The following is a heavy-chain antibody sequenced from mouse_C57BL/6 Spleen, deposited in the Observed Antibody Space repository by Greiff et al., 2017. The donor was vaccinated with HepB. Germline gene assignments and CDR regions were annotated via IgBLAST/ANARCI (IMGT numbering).Heavy chain of an antibody. Sequence: EVQLQQSGPELVKPGASVKISCKASGYTFTDYYMNWVKQSHGKSLEWIGDINPNNGGTSYNQKFKGKATLTVDKSSSTAYMELRSLTSEDSAVYYCAQRWVIYTTVVAHFDYWGQGTTLTVSS. CDR1: GYTFTDYY. V-gene: IGHV1-26*01. CDR3: AQRWVIYTTVVAHFDY. J-gene: IGHJ2*01. CDR2: INPNNGGT. D-gene: IGHD1-1*01.